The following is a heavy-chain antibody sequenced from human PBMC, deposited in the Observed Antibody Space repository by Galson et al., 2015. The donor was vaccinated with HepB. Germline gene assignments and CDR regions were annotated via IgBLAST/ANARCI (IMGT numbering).Heavy chain of an antibody. CDR1: GYTFNTYG. CDR3: ARGPLFGELTGILVLQH. V-gene: IGHV1-18*04. Sequence: PVKVSCKASGYTFNTYGITYVRQAPGRGLEWVGWINPDNGNTKYAQKLKGRVTMTTDTSTSTAYMELRSLRSDDTAVYYCARGPLFGELTGILVLQHWGQGTLVTVSS. J-gene: IGHJ1*01. D-gene: IGHD3-10*02. CDR2: INPDNGNT.